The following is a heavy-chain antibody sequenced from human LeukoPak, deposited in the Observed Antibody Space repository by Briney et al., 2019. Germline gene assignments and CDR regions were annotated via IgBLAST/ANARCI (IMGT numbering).Heavy chain of an antibody. D-gene: IGHD5-18*01. CDR2: IYYSGST. J-gene: IGHJ4*02. Sequence: SETLSLTCTDSGGSISSYYWSWIRQPPGKGLEWIGYIYYSGSTNYNPSLKSRVTISVDTSKNQFSLKLSSVTAADTAVYYCARAHTAMVLFFDYWGQGTLVTVSS. CDR1: GGSISSYY. V-gene: IGHV4-59*01. CDR3: ARAHTAMVLFFDY.